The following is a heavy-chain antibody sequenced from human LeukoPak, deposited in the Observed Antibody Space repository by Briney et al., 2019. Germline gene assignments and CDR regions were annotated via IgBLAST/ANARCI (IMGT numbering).Heavy chain of an antibody. Sequence: GGSLRLSCAASGFTVSNNFMSWVRQAPGKGLEWVSVIYSDGTTYYADSVKGRFIISRDNSKNTLYLQMNSLRAEDTAVYYCARAHSSSWNWGQGTLVTVSS. D-gene: IGHD6-13*01. CDR1: GFTVSNNF. V-gene: IGHV3-53*01. CDR3: ARAHSSSWN. CDR2: IYSDGTT. J-gene: IGHJ4*02.